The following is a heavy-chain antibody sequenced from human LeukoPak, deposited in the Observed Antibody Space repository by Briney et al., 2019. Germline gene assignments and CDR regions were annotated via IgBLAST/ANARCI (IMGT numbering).Heavy chain of an antibody. V-gene: IGHV5-51*01. Sequence: GESLKISCKGSGYSFTSYWIGWVRPMPGKGLEWMGITYPGDSDTRYSPSFQGQVTISADKSISTAYLQWSSLKASDTAMYYCARFIIENAFDIWGQGTMVTVSS. CDR2: TYPGDSDT. CDR1: GYSFTSYW. CDR3: ARFIIENAFDI. J-gene: IGHJ3*02. D-gene: IGHD2/OR15-2a*01.